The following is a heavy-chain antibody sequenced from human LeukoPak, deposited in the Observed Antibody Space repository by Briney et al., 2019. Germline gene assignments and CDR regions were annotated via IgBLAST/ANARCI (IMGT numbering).Heavy chain of an antibody. CDR1: GYSFTGYF. V-gene: IGHV1-46*01. Sequence: ASVKVSCKTSGYSFTGYFMHWVRQAPGQGLEWMGIINPSGGSTNYAQKFQGRIIMTRDTSTSTVYMELSSLRSEDTAVYYCARVQELSRQYYYYSMDVWGQGTTVTVSS. J-gene: IGHJ6*02. CDR2: INPSGGST. D-gene: IGHD1-26*01. CDR3: ARVQELSRQYYYYSMDV.